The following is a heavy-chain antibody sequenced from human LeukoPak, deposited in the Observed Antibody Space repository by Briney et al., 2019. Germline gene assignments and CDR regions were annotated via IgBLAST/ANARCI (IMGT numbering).Heavy chain of an antibody. CDR2: ISYDGSNK. D-gene: IGHD6-19*01. J-gene: IGHJ6*02. CDR1: GFTFSSYA. V-gene: IGHV3-30-3*01. CDR3: ARSIAVVIDYYGMDV. Sequence: QPGRSLRLSCAASGFTFSSYAMHWVRQAPGKGLEWVAVISYDGSNKYYADSVKGRFTISRDNSKNTLYLQMNSLRAEDTAVYYCARSIAVVIDYYGMDVWGQGTTVTVSS.